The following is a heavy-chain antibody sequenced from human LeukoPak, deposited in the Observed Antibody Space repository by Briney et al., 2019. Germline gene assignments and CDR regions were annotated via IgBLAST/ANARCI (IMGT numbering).Heavy chain of an antibody. J-gene: IGHJ3*02. V-gene: IGHV5-10-1*01. CDR2: IDPSDSYT. D-gene: IGHD2-2*01. Sequence: GASVKVSCKGSGYSFTSYWISWVRQMPGKGLEWMGRIDPSDSYTNYSPSFQGHVTISADKSISTAYLQWSSLKASDTAMYYCARRTGYCSSTSCYGRLAFDIWGQGTMVTVSS. CDR1: GYSFTSYW. CDR3: ARRTGYCSSTSCYGRLAFDI.